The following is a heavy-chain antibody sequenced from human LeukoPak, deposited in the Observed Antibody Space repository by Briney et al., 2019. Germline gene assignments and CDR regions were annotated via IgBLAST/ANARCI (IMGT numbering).Heavy chain of an antibody. CDR3: AREFDTNWLLSGSVPAPLNH. V-gene: IGHV4-59*01. Sequence: SETLSLTCTVSGGSISNYYWNWIRQPPGKGLELIGYIYYSGTTNYNPSLKSRVSMSVDTSKNQFSLKLSSVTAADTAVYYCAREFDTNWLLSGSVPAPLNHWGQGTLVTVSS. D-gene: IGHD3-9*01. CDR2: IYYSGTT. J-gene: IGHJ5*02. CDR1: GGSISNYY.